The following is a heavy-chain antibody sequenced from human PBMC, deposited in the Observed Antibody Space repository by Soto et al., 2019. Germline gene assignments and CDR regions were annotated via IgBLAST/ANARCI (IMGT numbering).Heavy chain of an antibody. D-gene: IGHD4-17*01. CDR3: ARTLYGDNVDY. CDR2: MNPNSGNT. CDR1: GYPFTSYD. V-gene: IGHV1-8*01. Sequence: QVQLVQSGAEVKKPGASVKVSCKASGYPFTSYDINWVRQATGQGLEWMGWMNPNSGNTGYAQKFQGRATMTRNTSIRTAYLALSSLRSEATAVYDCARTLYGDNVDYCGHGTLVTVSS. J-gene: IGHJ4*01.